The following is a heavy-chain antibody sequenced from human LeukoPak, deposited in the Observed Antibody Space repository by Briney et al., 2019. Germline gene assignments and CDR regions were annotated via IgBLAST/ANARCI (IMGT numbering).Heavy chain of an antibody. D-gene: IGHD3/OR15-3a*01. Sequence: SETLSLTCTVSGVSISSSYSYWGWIRQPPGMGLEWIGSIYYTGNTYYNASLKSQVSVSIDTSKNQFSLKLTSVTAADTAVYYCARQTGSGLFILPGGQGTLVTVSS. J-gene: IGHJ4*02. CDR3: ARQTGSGLFILP. CDR1: GVSISSSYSY. V-gene: IGHV4-39*01. CDR2: IYYTGNT.